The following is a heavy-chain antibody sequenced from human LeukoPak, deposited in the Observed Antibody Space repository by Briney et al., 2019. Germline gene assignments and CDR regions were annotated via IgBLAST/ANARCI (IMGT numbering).Heavy chain of an antibody. CDR2: INHSGST. J-gene: IGHJ3*01. CDR3: ARPIVGAFDF. Sequence: SETLSLTCTVYGGSFSGYYWSWIRQPPGKGLEWIGEINHSGSTNYNPSLKSRVTTSVDTSKNQFSLKLNSMTAADTAVYYCARPIVGAFDFWGQGTMVIVSS. CDR1: GGSFSGYY. D-gene: IGHD2-15*01. V-gene: IGHV4-34*01.